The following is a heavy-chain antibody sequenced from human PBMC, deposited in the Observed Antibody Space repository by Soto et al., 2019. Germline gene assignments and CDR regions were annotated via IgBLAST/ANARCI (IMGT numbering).Heavy chain of an antibody. J-gene: IGHJ4*02. CDR2: FDPEDVKT. D-gene: IGHD6-19*01. CDR1: GSTLIELS. Sequence: QVHLAQSGTEMRKPGASVKVSCKVSGSTLIELSIHWVRQAPGNGLEWMGGFDPEDVKTIYAKKFQGRVTMTEDTSNNTAYMERSSLRSEDTAVYYCPTEKISASGLWRIRYYFDSWGQGTLVTVSS. V-gene: IGHV1-24*01. CDR3: PTEKISASGLWRIRYYFDS.